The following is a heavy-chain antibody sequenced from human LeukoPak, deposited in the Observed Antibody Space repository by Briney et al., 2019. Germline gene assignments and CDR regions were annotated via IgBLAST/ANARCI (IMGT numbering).Heavy chain of an antibody. J-gene: IGHJ4*02. CDR1: GDYISNSNYY. D-gene: IGHD3-22*01. V-gene: IGHV4-39*01. CDR2: IYYTGRT. CDR3: VRLYYYDASGPPL. Sequence: SETLSLICSISGDYISNSNYYWGWIRQPPGKGLEGIGNIYYTGRTYYNPSLKSRVSISIDTSKNEFSLKLSSVTAADTAVYYCVRLYYYDASGPPLWGQGTLVIVSS.